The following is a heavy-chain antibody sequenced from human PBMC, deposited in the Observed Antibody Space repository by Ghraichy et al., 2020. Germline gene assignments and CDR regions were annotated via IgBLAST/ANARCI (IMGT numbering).Heavy chain of an antibody. CDR3: ARHSGSSVGPHWYFDL. Sequence: SETLSPTCTVSGGSISSSSYYWGWIRQPPGKGLEWIGSIYYSGSTYYNPSLKSRVTISVDTSKNQFSLKLSSVTAADRAVYYCARHSGSSVGPHWYFDLWGRGTLVTVSS. CDR1: GGSISSSSYY. V-gene: IGHV4-39*01. J-gene: IGHJ2*01. CDR2: IYYSGST. D-gene: IGHD1-26*01.